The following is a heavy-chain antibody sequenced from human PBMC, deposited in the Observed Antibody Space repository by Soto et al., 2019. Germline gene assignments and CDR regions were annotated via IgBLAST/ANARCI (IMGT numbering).Heavy chain of an antibody. D-gene: IGHD3-10*01. J-gene: IGHJ6*02. CDR3: VRQGFGRLHGLVDV. Sequence: SETLSLTCTVSDDSSSSYKWSWIRQPPGRRLEWIGYIDSNGGTSYNPSLQSRVTISIDTSTKQFSLKLSSVTAAVTAVYYCVRQGFGRLHGLVDVWGQGTRVTVSS. V-gene: IGHV4-59*08. CDR1: DDSSSSYK. CDR2: IDSNGGT.